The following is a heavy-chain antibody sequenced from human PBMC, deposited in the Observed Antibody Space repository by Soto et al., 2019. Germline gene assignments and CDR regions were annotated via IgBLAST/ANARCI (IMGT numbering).Heavy chain of an antibody. D-gene: IGHD2-15*01. J-gene: IGHJ4*02. CDR2: INAGNGNT. CDR1: GYTFTSYA. CDR3: ARXPGGPDGPGDY. V-gene: IGHV1-3*01. Sequence: QVQLVQSGAEVKKPGASVKVSCKASGYTFTSYAMHWVRQAPGQRLEWMGWINAGNGNTKYSQKFQGRVTITRDTSASTAYMELSSLRSEDTAVXYCARXPGGPDGPGDYWGQGTLVTVSS.